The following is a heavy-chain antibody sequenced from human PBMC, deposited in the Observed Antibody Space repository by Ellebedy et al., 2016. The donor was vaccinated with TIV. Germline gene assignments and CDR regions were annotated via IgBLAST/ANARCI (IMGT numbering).Heavy chain of an antibody. CDR1: GYNFPISW. Sequence: PGGSLRLSCKASGYNFPISWINWVRQMPGKGLEWMGTIYFGDSHTIYSPSFQGQVSISADKSIRTAYLQWNSLQSSDTAIYYCATGHTYGYFNLWGQGTLVTVSS. D-gene: IGHD5-18*01. V-gene: IGHV5-51*01. CDR3: ATGHTYGYFNL. J-gene: IGHJ4*01. CDR2: IYFGDSHT.